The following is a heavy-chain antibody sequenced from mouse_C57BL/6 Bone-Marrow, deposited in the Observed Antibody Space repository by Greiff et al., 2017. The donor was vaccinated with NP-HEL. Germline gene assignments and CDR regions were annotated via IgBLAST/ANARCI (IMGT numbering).Heavy chain of an antibody. J-gene: IGHJ1*03. D-gene: IGHD1-1*01. V-gene: IGHV1-81*01. Sequence: LVESGAELVKPGASVKLSCTASGYTFTSYGMSWVRQSPGQGLEWIGEIYPSSGNTYYTEKFKGQVTLTADNSSSTAYLEIRSLTSEDSAVYVGASSYYGSSYWYLDYWGKGTTVTVSS. CDR3: ASSYYGSSYWYLDY. CDR2: IYPSSGNT. CDR1: GYTFTSYG.